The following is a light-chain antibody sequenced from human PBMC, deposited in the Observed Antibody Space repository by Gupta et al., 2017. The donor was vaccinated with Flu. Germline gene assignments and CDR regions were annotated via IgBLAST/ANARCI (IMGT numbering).Light chain of an antibody. CDR3: STRSNSGNDSV. CDR2: GKN. V-gene: IGLV3-19*01. J-gene: IGLJ1*01. Sequence: SSELPPDPAVSVALGRAVWITCQGASLQSYYASWYHQKPGQAPVLVIYGKNNRPSGIPDRFSGSRSGNTASLTITGAQAEDEADYYCSTRSNSGNDSVFGTGTKVTVL. CDR1: SLQSYY.